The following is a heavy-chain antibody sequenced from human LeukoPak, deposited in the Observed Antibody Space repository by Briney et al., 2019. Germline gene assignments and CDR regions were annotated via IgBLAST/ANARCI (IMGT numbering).Heavy chain of an antibody. D-gene: IGHD1-26*01. J-gene: IGHJ4*02. CDR3: ARAPPWSGSFYCFDY. Sequence: ASVKVSCRTSGYSFIGYYLHWVRQAPGQGLEWMGWINPNSGNTGYAQKFQGRVTMTMNTSISTAYMELSSLRSEDTAVYYCARAPPWSGSFYCFDYWGQGTLVTVSS. CDR2: INPNSGNT. V-gene: IGHV1-8*02. CDR1: GYSFIGYY.